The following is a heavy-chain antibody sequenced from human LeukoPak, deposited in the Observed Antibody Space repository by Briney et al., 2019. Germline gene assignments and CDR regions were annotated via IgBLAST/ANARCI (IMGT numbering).Heavy chain of an antibody. D-gene: IGHD2-15*01. CDR2: IYYSGST. V-gene: IGHV4-59*01. CDR3: ARDGDYCSGGSCYSI. Sequence: TSETLSLTCSVSGGSISTYYWSWIRQPPGRGLEWIGHIYYSGSTNYNPSLKSRVTISVDTSKNQFSLKLSSVTAADTAVYYCARDGDYCSGGSCYSIWGQGTLVTVSS. CDR1: GGSISTYY. J-gene: IGHJ4*02.